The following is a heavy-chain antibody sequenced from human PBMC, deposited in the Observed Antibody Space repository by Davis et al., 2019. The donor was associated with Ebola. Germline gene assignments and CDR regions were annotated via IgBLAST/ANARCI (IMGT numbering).Heavy chain of an antibody. J-gene: IGHJ4*02. CDR2: IRSKANSYAT. CDR1: GFTFSSYW. D-gene: IGHD4-17*01. CDR3: TGTMTTADY. Sequence: GESLKISCAASGFTFSSYWMSWVRQASGKGLEWVGRIRSKANSYATAYAASVKGRFTISRDDSKNTAYLQMNSLKTEDTAVYYCTGTMTTADYWGQGTLVTVSS. V-gene: IGHV3-73*01.